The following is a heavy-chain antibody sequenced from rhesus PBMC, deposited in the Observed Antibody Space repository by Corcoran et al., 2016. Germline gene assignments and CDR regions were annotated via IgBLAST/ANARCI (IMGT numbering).Heavy chain of an antibody. J-gene: IGHJ5-2*02. Sequence: QVQLQESGPGLVKPSETLPLTCAVSGVSLYGNYWTWIRQSPGKGLEWIGHISGNSETTSYNPSLRGRITISKDTSQNQFSLMLTSVTAADTAVYYCARDAISLDVWGRGVLVTVSS. CDR3: ARDAISLDV. CDR1: GVSLYGNY. CDR2: ISGNSETT. V-gene: IGHV4-147*01.